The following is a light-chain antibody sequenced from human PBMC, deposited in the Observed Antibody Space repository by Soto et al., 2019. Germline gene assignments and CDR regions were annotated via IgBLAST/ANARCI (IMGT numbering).Light chain of an antibody. CDR2: EVY. CDR3: RSYVDSNHHV. Sequence: QSALTQPPSASGSPGQSVTISCTGTSSDVGNYNYVSWYQQHPGKAPKLMIYEVYKRPSGVPDRFSGSKSGNTASLTVSGLQAEDEDDYFCRSYVDSNHHVFGTGSQVPS. V-gene: IGLV2-8*01. CDR1: SSDVGNYNY. J-gene: IGLJ1*01.